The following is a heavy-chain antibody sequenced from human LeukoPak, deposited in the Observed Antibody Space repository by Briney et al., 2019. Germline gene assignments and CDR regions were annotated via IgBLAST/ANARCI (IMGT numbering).Heavy chain of an antibody. CDR3: ATTGVPVDY. V-gene: IGHV1-69-2*01. CDR2: IDPEDGET. D-gene: IGHD2-8*02. Sequence: ATVKISCKASGCSFTAYTMQWIQQARGKGLRWMGRIDPEDGETIYAEKFQGRLTITADTSTDTAYVELSGLTFDDTAVYFCATTGVPVDYWGQGTLVTVSS. J-gene: IGHJ4*02. CDR1: GCSFTAYT.